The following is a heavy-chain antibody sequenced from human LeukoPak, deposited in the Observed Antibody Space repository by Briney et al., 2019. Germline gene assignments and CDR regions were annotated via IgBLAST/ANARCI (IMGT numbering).Heavy chain of an antibody. V-gene: IGHV3-21*01. CDR1: GFTFSSYS. CDR2: ISSSSSYI. CDR3: AREDVVVTAEIHFDY. D-gene: IGHD2-21*02. Sequence: GGSLRLSCAASGFTFSSYSMNCVRQAPGKGVEWVSSISSSSSYIYYADSVKGRFTISRDNAKNSLYLQKSRLRAEDTAVYYCAREDVVVTAEIHFDYWGQGTLVTVSS. J-gene: IGHJ4*02.